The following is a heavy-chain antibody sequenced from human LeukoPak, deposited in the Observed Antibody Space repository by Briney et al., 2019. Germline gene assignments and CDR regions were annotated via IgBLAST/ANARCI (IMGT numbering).Heavy chain of an antibody. J-gene: IGHJ6*03. V-gene: IGHV1-8*03. Sequence: ASVKVSCKASGYTFTSYDINWVRQATGQGLEWMGWMNPNSGNTGYAQKFQGRVTITRNTSISTAYMELSSLRSEDTAVYYCARGLNGWAVAGTSVDYYYYMDVWGKGTTVTVSS. CDR2: MNPNSGNT. D-gene: IGHD6-19*01. CDR3: ARGLNGWAVAGTSVDYYYYMDV. CDR1: GYTFTSYD.